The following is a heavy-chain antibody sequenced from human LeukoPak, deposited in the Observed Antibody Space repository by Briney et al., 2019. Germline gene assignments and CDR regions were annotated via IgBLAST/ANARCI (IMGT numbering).Heavy chain of an antibody. J-gene: IGHJ4*02. D-gene: IGHD3-22*01. V-gene: IGHV1-2*02. CDR2: INPNSGGT. CDR3: ARAPYYDSSGYYWAGVDY. CDR1: GYTFTGYY. Sequence: ASVKVYCEASGYTFTGYYMHWVRQAPGQGLEWMGWINPNSGGTNYAQKFQGRVTMTRDTSISTAYMELSRLRSDDTAVYYCARAPYYDSSGYYWAGVDYWGQGTLVTVSS.